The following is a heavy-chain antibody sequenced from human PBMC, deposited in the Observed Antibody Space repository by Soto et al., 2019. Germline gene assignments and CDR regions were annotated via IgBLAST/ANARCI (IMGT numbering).Heavy chain of an antibody. CDR2: ISYDGSNK. J-gene: IGHJ4*02. CDR3: AKVGPGGARKGLGGHRRQIDY. Sequence: PGGSLRLSCAASGFTFSSYGMHWVRQAPGKGLEWVAVISYDGSNKYYADSVKGRFTISRDNSKNTLYLQMNSLRAEDTAVYYCAKVGPGGARKGLGGHRRQIDYWGQGTLVTVSS. D-gene: IGHD3-10*01. V-gene: IGHV3-30*18. CDR1: GFTFSSYG.